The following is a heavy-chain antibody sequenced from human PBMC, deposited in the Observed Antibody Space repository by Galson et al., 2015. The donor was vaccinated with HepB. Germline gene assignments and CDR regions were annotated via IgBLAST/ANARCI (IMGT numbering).Heavy chain of an antibody. Sequence: SLRLSCAASGFTFSNAWMSWVRQAPGKGLEWVAVIWYDGSNKYYADSVKGRFTISRDNSKNTLYLQMNSLRAEDTAVYYCAREGSGYFDYWGQGTLVTVSS. D-gene: IGHD2-15*01. CDR2: IWYDGSNK. CDR3: AREGSGYFDY. V-gene: IGHV3-33*08. J-gene: IGHJ4*02. CDR1: GFTFSNAW.